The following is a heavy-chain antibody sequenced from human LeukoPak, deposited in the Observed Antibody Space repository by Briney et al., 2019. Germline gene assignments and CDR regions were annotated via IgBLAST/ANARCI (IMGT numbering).Heavy chain of an antibody. D-gene: IGHD6-13*01. Sequence: ASVKVSCKASGYTFTGYYMHWVRQAPGQGLEWMGWINPNSGGTNYAQKFQGRVTMTRDTSISTAYMELSRLRSDDTAVYYCARGRSSWYYYYYYMDVWGKGTTVTISS. CDR1: GYTFTGYY. CDR3: ARGRSSWYYYYYYMDV. V-gene: IGHV1-2*02. J-gene: IGHJ6*03. CDR2: INPNSGGT.